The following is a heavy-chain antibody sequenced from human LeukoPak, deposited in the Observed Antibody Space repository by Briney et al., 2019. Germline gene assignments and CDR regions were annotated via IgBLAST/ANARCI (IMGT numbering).Heavy chain of an antibody. J-gene: IGHJ4*02. Sequence: GGSLRLSCEASGFTYSHYGMHWVRQAPGKGLEWVAVIWSDGTEKYYGNAVKGRFINSRDNSRNTLYLQMNSLRGEDTAVYYCAKDAQRGFDYSNSLEYWGQGTLVTVSS. V-gene: IGHV3-33*04. CDR1: GFTYSHYG. D-gene: IGHD4-11*01. CDR2: IWSDGTEK. CDR3: AKDAQRGFDYSNSLEY.